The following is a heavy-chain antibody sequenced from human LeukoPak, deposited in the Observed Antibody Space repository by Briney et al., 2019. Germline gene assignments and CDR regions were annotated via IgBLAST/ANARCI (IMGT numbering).Heavy chain of an antibody. Sequence: ASVKVSCKASGYTFTSYGISWVRQAPGQGLEWMGWISAYNGNTNYAQKLQGRVTMTTDTSTSTAYMELRSLRSDDTAVYHCARDDYVWGSYRWKDYWGQGTLVTVSS. J-gene: IGHJ4*02. V-gene: IGHV1-18*01. D-gene: IGHD3-16*02. CDR2: ISAYNGNT. CDR3: ARDDYVWGSYRWKDY. CDR1: GYTFTSYG.